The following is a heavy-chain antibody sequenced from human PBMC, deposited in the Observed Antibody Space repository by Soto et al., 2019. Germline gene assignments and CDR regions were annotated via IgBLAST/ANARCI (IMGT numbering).Heavy chain of an antibody. J-gene: IGHJ1*01. CDR3: ARDEIID. Sequence: PGGSLRLSCAASGFIFSATWMNWVRQAPGKGLLWVSRINGDGSVTQYADSVKGRFTISRDNAKNTLYLQMSSLRADDTAVYYCARDEIIDWGQGTLVTV. CDR2: INGDGSVT. V-gene: IGHV3-74*03. CDR1: GFIFSATW.